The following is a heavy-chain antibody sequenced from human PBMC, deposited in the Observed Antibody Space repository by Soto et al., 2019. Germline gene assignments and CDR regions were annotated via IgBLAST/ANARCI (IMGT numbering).Heavy chain of an antibody. D-gene: IGHD5-18*01. J-gene: IGHJ4*02. CDR3: ARPSGYCYGLTTAYYFVS. CDR2: IYPGDSAT. V-gene: IGHV5-51*01. Sequence: PGESLKISCKGSGYSFTSYWIAWVRQMPGKGLEWMGIIYPGDSATRYSPSFQGQVTISADKSISTAYLQWSSLKASDTAIYYCARPSGYCYGLTTAYYFVSWGQGTLVTVSS. CDR1: GYSFTSYW.